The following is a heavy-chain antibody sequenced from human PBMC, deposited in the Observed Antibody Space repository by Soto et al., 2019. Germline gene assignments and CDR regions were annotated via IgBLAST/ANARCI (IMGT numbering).Heavy chain of an antibody. Sequence: LGGSLRLTCAASGFTLSTYGMHLVRQAPGKGLSWGAAMSYEGTKEYYADSVKGRFTLSRTTSRNTLFLQLNSLRAKDTAVYYCAKEYGSTWIEHWGQGTLVSVS. J-gene: IGHJ4*02. V-gene: IGHV3-30*18. CDR1: GFTLSTYG. D-gene: IGHD6-13*01. CDR2: MSYEGTKE. CDR3: AKEYGSTWIEH.